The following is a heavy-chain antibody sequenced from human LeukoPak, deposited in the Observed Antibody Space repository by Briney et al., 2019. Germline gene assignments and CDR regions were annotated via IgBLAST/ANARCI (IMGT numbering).Heavy chain of an antibody. D-gene: IGHD2-2*02. J-gene: IGHJ5*02. Sequence: GASVKVSCKAPGYTFTSYDINWVRQATGQGLEWMGWMNPNSGNTGYAQKFQGRVTMTRNTSISTAYMELSSLRSDDTAVYYCARDGRYCSSTSCYTWFDPWGQGTLVTVSS. CDR3: ARDGRYCSSTSCYTWFDP. V-gene: IGHV1-8*01. CDR2: MNPNSGNT. CDR1: GYTFTSYD.